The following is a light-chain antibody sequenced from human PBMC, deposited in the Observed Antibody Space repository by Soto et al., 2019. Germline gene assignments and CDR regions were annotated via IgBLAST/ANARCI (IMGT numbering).Light chain of an antibody. J-gene: IGKJ1*01. CDR2: KAS. CDR3: QQYKSYWT. CDR1: QSISSW. Sequence: DIQMTQSPSTLSASVGDRVTITCRASQSISSWLAWYQQKPGKAPKLLIYKASSLESGVPSRLSGSGSGTEFTLTISSLQPDDFATYYCQQYKSYWTFGQGTKVDI. V-gene: IGKV1-5*03.